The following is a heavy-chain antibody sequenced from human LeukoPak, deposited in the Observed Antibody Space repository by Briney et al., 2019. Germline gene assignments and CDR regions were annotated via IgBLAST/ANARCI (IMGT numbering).Heavy chain of an antibody. V-gene: IGHV1-69*04. D-gene: IGHD1-26*01. CDR1: GGTFSSYA. Sequence: ASVKVSCKASGGTFSSYAISWVRQAPGQGLEWMGRIIPILGIANYAQKFQGRVTITADKSTSTAYMELSSLRSEDTAVYYCAREFESGSHVGYAFDIWGQGTMVTVSS. J-gene: IGHJ3*02. CDR2: IIPILGIA. CDR3: AREFESGSHVGYAFDI.